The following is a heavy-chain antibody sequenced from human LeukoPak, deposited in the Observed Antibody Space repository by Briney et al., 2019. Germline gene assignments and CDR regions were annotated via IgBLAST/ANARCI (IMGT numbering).Heavy chain of an antibody. CDR2: INSDGSST. Sequence: GGSLRLSCAASGFTFSSYWMHWVRQAPGKGLVLVSRINSDGSSTSYADSVKGRFTISRDNAKNTLYLQMNSLRAEDTAVYYCARDLELVGATPFDYWGQGTLVTVSS. CDR3: ARDLELVGATPFDY. CDR1: GFTFSSYW. J-gene: IGHJ4*02. V-gene: IGHV3-74*01. D-gene: IGHD1-26*01.